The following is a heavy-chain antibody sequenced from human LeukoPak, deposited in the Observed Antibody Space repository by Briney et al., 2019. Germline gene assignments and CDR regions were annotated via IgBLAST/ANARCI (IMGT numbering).Heavy chain of an antibody. Sequence: GASVKVSCKASGYTFTSYGISWVRQAPGQGLEWMGWISAYNGNTNCAQKLQGRVTMTTDTSTSTAYMELRSLRSDDTAVYYCATFGPGSNYDFWSGYYHWGQGTLVTVSS. J-gene: IGHJ5*02. V-gene: IGHV1-18*01. CDR3: ATFGPGSNYDFWSGYYH. D-gene: IGHD3-3*01. CDR2: ISAYNGNT. CDR1: GYTFTSYG.